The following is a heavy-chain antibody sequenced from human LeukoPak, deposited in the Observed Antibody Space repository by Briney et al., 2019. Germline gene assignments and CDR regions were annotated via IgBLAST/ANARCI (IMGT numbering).Heavy chain of an antibody. CDR3: AKDFRIGYSAHFDY. D-gene: IGHD2-21*01. V-gene: IGHV3-23*01. CDR2: ISGSGGST. CDR1: XFTFSSYA. Sequence: RXSCXAXXFTFSSYAMSWVRQAPGKGLEWVSAISGSGGSTYYADSVKGRFSISRDNSKNTLYLQMDSLRGEDTAVYYCAKDFRIGYSAHFDYWGQGALVTVSS. J-gene: IGHJ4*02.